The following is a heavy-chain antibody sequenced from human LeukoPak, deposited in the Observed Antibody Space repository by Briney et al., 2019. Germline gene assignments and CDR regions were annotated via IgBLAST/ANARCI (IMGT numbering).Heavy chain of an antibody. J-gene: IGHJ4*02. CDR3: ASRGYSYGPFDY. Sequence: PGGSLRLSCAASGFTFDDYAMHWVRQAPGKGLEWVSGISWNSGSIGYADSVKGRFTISRDNAKNSLYLQMNSLRAEDTALYYCASRGYSYGPFDYWGQGTLVTVCS. CDR2: ISWNSGSI. V-gene: IGHV3-9*01. CDR1: GFTFDDYA. D-gene: IGHD5-18*01.